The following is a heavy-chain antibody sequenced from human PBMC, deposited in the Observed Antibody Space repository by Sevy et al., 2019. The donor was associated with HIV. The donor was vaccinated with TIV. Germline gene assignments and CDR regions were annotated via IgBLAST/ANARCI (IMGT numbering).Heavy chain of an antibody. D-gene: IGHD6-13*01. CDR1: GFSLNSYW. CDR3: GRAIAADGSF. J-gene: IGHJ4*02. V-gene: IGHV3-7*01. Sequence: AGSLRLSCAASGFSLNSYWMSWVRQAPGKELEWVANIEQDGSVKYYADSVKGRFTISRDNARNLLYLQMSSLRAEDTALYYCGRAIAADGSFWGQGTLVTVSS. CDR2: IEQDGSVK.